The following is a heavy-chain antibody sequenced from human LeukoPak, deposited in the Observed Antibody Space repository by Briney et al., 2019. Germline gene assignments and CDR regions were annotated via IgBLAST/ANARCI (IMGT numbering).Heavy chain of an antibody. CDR3: ARDEGAYTY. V-gene: IGHV3-7*01. CDR2: IKQDGSEK. CDR1: GFTFSNYW. J-gene: IGHJ4*02. Sequence: PGGSLRLSCAASGFTFSNYWMTWVRQAPGKGLEWMANIKQDGSEKYYVDSVKGRFTISRDNAKNLLYLQMNSLRAEDTAVYYCARDEGAYTYGGQGTLVTVSS. D-gene: IGHD5-18*01.